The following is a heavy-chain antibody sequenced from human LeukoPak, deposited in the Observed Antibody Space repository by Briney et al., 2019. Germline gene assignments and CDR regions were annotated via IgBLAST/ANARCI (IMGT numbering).Heavy chain of an antibody. CDR2: MNPNSGNT. V-gene: IGHV1-8*03. CDR3: AKVGRRDGYNLGGYAFDI. Sequence: ASVKVSCKASGYTFTSYDINWVRQATGQGLEWMGWMNPNSGNTGYAQKFQGRVTITRNTSISTAYMELSSLRSEDTAVYYCAKVGRRDGYNLGGYAFDIWGQGTMVTVSS. CDR1: GYTFTSYD. J-gene: IGHJ3*02. D-gene: IGHD5-24*01.